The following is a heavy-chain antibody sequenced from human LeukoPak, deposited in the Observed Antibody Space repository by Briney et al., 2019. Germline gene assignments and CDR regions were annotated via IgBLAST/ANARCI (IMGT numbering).Heavy chain of an antibody. V-gene: IGHV3-30*04. J-gene: IGHJ4*02. CDR2: ISYDGNDGSSK. Sequence: GGSLRLSCAVSGFTFSSYSMHWVRQAPGKGLEWVAVISYDGNDGSSKYYADSVKGRFTISRDNSKNTLYLQMNSLRAEDTAVYYCAKDHVLDYWGQGTLVTVSS. D-gene: IGHD6-6*01. CDR1: GFTFSSYS. CDR3: AKDHVLDY.